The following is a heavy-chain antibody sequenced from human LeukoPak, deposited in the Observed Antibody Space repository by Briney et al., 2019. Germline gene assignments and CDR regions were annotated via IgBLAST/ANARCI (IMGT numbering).Heavy chain of an antibody. CDR3: ARDPPSSSWSNYFDY. CDR1: GGTFSSYA. D-gene: IGHD6-13*01. J-gene: IGHJ4*02. CDR2: IIPIFGTA. V-gene: IGHV1-69*13. Sequence: GAPVKVSCKASGGTFSSYAISWVRQAPGQGLEWMGGIIPIFGTANYAQKFQGRVTITADESTSTAYMELSSLRSEDTAVYYCARDPPSSSWSNYFDYWGQGTLVTVSS.